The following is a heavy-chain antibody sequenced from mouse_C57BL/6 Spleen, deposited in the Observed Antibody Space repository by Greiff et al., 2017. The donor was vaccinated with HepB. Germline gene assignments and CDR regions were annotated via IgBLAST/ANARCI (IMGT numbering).Heavy chain of an antibody. CDR3: ANPIYYDYGGFAY. CDR2: IWRGGST. J-gene: IGHJ3*01. Sequence: QVQLQQSGPGLVQPSQSLSITCTVSGFSLTSYGVHWVRQSPGKGLEWLGVIWRGGSTDYNAAFMSRLSITKDNSKSQVFFKMNSLQADDTAIYYCANPIYYDYGGFAYWGQGTLVTVSA. CDR1: GFSLTSYG. D-gene: IGHD2-4*01. V-gene: IGHV2-5*01.